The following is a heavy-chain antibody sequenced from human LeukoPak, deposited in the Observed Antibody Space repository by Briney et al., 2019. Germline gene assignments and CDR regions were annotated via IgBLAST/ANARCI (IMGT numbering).Heavy chain of an antibody. CDR2: IIPIFGTP. J-gene: IGHJ4*02. CDR3: ARDHPHPYYDILTGYYND. CDR1: GGTVNSHV. D-gene: IGHD3-9*01. Sequence: SVKVSCKASGGTVNSHVISWVRQAPGQGLEWMGGIIPIFGTPVYAQKFQGTVTISADKSTSTVYMELNSLRSEDTAVYYCARDHPHPYYDILTGYYNDWGQGTLVTVSS. V-gene: IGHV1-69*06.